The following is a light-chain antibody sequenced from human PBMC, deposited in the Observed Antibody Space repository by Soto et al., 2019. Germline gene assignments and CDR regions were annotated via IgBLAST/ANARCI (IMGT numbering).Light chain of an antibody. CDR2: AAS. CDR1: QGISKS. CDR3: QQADTCPIT. J-gene: IGKJ5*01. Sequence: DIQMTQSPSSVSASVGDRVNIRCQASQGISKSLAWYQQKQGKAPKXLIYAASSLQSGVPSRFSGSGFGTDLTITISSLQPEDSEIYYCQQADTCPITFGQGTRLEIK. V-gene: IGKV1-12*01.